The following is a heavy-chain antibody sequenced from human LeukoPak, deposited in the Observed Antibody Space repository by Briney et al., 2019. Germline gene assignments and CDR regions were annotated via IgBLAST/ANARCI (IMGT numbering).Heavy chain of an antibody. CDR1: GGSISSYY. CDR2: IYTSGST. Sequence: SETLSLTCTVFGGSISSYYWSWIRQPAGKGLEWIGRIYTSGSTNYNPSLKSRVTISVDTSKNQFSLKLSSVTAADMAVYYCARHAPVGATNWFDPWGQGTLVTVSS. V-gene: IGHV4-4*07. CDR3: ARHAPVGATNWFDP. D-gene: IGHD1-26*01. J-gene: IGHJ5*02.